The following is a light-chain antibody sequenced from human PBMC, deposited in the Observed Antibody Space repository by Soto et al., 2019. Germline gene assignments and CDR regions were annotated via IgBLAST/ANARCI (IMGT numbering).Light chain of an antibody. CDR3: QSYDSSLRGWV. Sequence: QSVLTQPPSVSGAPGQRVTISCTGSSSNVGAGYDVHWYQHLPGTAPKVLIYRNSNRPSGVPDRFSGSKSGASASLAITGLQAEDEADYYCQSYDSSLRGWVFGGGTKVTVL. CDR1: SSNVGAGYD. V-gene: IGLV1-40*01. J-gene: IGLJ3*02. CDR2: RNS.